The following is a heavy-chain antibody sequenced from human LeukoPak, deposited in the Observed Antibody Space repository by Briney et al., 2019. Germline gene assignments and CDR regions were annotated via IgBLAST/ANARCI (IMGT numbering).Heavy chain of an antibody. Sequence: GGSLRLSCAASGFTFSSYWMSWVRQAPGKGLEWVANIKQDGSEKYYVDSVKGRFTISRDNAKNSLYLQMNSLRAEDTAVYYCARVVRGSRRYFDYWGQGTLVTVSS. CDR1: GFTFSSYW. J-gene: IGHJ4*02. CDR2: IKQDGSEK. CDR3: ARVVRGSRRYFDY. V-gene: IGHV3-7*01. D-gene: IGHD3-16*01.